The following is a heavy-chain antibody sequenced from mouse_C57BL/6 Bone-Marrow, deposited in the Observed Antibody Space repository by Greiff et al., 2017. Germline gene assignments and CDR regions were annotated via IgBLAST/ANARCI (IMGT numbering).Heavy chain of an antibody. CDR3: ARTPHCYGSSLAWFAY. V-gene: IGHV1-81*01. CDR2: IYPRSGNT. D-gene: IGHD1-1*01. J-gene: IGHJ3*01. Sequence: QVQLQQSGAELARPGASVKLSCKASGYTFTSYGISWVKQRTGQGLEWIGEIYPRSGNTYYNEKFKGKATLTADKSSSTAYMELRSLTSEDSAVYFCARTPHCYGSSLAWFAYWGQGTLVTVSA. CDR1: GYTFTSYG.